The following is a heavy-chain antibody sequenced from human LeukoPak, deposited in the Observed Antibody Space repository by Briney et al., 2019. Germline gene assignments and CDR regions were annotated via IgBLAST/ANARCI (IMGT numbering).Heavy chain of an antibody. Sequence: GEPLKISCQGSGYSFTSYWIGWVRQMPGKGLEWMGIIYPGDSDTRYSPSFQGQVTISADKSISTAYLQWSSLKASDTAMYYCARQTSDYYDSSGYYLGAFDIWGQGTMVTVSS. CDR3: ARQTSDYYDSSGYYLGAFDI. V-gene: IGHV5-51*01. D-gene: IGHD3-22*01. J-gene: IGHJ3*02. CDR1: GYSFTSYW. CDR2: IYPGDSDT.